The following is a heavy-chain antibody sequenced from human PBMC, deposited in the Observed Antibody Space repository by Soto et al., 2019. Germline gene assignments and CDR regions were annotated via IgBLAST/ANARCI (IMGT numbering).Heavy chain of an antibody. D-gene: IGHD3-22*01. V-gene: IGHV1-69*06. CDR2: IIPIFGAT. CDR1: GGPFGSDA. CDR3: ARDRTDSGYYTNWLDP. J-gene: IGHJ5*02. Sequence: GASVKVSCKASGGPFGSDAITWVRQAPGQGLEWVGRIIPIFGATNYAQNLQGRVTISADKSTLTSYMELHSLTSDDTALYYCARDRTDSGYYTNWLDPWGQGPQVIVSS.